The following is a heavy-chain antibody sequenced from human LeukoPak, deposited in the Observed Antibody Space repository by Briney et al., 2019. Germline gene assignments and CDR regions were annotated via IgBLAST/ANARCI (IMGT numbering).Heavy chain of an antibody. V-gene: IGHV4-34*01. CDR3: ARRGPRGRQIGGSGSYYRGTYYYMDV. J-gene: IGHJ6*03. D-gene: IGHD3-10*01. CDR2: IKHGGST. CDR1: GGSFSGYY. Sequence: AESLSLTCAVYGGSFSGYYWSWIRQPPGKGLEWMGEIKHGGSTNYNPPLKSRVTISEDTSKSQVSLKLSSVTAAGPDLYYCARRGPRGRQIGGSGSYYRGTYYYMDVWGKGTTVTMSS.